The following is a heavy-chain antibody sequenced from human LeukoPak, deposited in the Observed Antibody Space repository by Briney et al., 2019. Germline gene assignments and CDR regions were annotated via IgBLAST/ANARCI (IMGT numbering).Heavy chain of an antibody. J-gene: IGHJ5*02. D-gene: IGHD6-25*01. CDR2: INPNSGAT. V-gene: IGHV1-2*02. Sequence: ASVKVSCKASGYTFTGYYVHWVRQAPGQGLEWRGWINPNSGATNYAQKFQGRVTMTRDTSISTAYMELSRPRSDDTAVYFCAREYSSGNNWFDPWGQGTLVTVSS. CDR1: GYTFTGYY. CDR3: AREYSSGNNWFDP.